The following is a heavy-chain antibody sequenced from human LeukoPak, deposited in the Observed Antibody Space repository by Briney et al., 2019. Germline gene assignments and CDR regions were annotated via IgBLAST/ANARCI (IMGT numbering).Heavy chain of an antibody. Sequence: GGSLRLSCAASGFTFSSYSMNWVRQAPGKGLVWVSRINTDGSSTSYADSVKGRFTISRDNAKNTLYLQMNSLRAEDTAVYYCARDLGAAGTARDAFDIWGQGTMVTVSS. J-gene: IGHJ3*02. V-gene: IGHV3-74*01. D-gene: IGHD6-13*01. CDR3: ARDLGAAGTARDAFDI. CDR1: GFTFSSYS. CDR2: INTDGSST.